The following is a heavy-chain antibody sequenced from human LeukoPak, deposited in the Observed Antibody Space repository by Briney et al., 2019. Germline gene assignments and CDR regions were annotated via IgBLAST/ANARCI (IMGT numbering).Heavy chain of an antibody. CDR1: GLIFSNYW. CDR2: INTDGSEE. V-gene: IGHV3-7*01. D-gene: IGHD3-16*02. Sequence: QPGGSLRLSCAASGLIFSNYWMTWVRQAPGKGLEWVANINTDGSEENYVDSVKGRFTISRDNAKNSLYLRMNSLRAEDTAVYYCTRDRWIDYWGQGTLVTVSS. J-gene: IGHJ4*02. CDR3: TRDRWIDY.